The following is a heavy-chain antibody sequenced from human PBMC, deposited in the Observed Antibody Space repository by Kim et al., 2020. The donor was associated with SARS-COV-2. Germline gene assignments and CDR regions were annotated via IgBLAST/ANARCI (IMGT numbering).Heavy chain of an antibody. V-gene: IGHV1-69*01. Sequence: GTATYAQKFQGRVTITADESTSTAYMELSSLRSEDTAVYYCARNSGWLDYWGQGTLVTVSS. CDR3: ARNSGWLDY. J-gene: IGHJ4*02. CDR2: GTA. D-gene: IGHD5-12*01.